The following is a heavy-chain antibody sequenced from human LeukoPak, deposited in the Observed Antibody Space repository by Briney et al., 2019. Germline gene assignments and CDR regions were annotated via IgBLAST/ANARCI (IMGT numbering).Heavy chain of an antibody. V-gene: IGHV4-39*01. CDR2: IYYSGST. CDR1: GGSISSSSYY. D-gene: IGHD1-26*01. CDR3: ARRGRLKWELREAWFDP. J-gene: IGHJ5*02. Sequence: KASETLSLTCTVSGGSISSSSYYWGWIRQPPGKGLEWIGSIYYSGSTYYNPSLKSRVTISVDTSKNQFSLKLSSVTAADTAVYYCARRGRLKWELREAWFDPWGQGTLVTVSS.